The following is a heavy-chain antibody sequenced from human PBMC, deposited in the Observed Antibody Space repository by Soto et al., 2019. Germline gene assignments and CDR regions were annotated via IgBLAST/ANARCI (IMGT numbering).Heavy chain of an antibody. J-gene: IGHJ6*02. D-gene: IGHD2-21*02. CDR3: AKGGGDSLRYGMDV. Sequence: PGGSLRLSCAASGFTFSSYAMSWVRQGPGKGLEWVSAISGSGGSIYYADSVKGRFTISRDNSKTTLYLQMDSLRAEDTAVYYCAKGGGDSLRYGMDVWGQGTTVTVSS. V-gene: IGHV3-23*01. CDR2: ISGSGGSI. CDR1: GFTFSSYA.